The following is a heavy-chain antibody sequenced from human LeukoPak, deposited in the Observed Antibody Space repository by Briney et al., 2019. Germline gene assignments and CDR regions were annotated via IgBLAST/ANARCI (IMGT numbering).Heavy chain of an antibody. J-gene: IGHJ6*03. CDR3: AKAPRHRGISMVRGVREDHYMDV. CDR1: GFTFSSYW. D-gene: IGHD3-10*01. CDR2: IKSDGTST. Sequence: TGGSLRLSCAASGFTFSSYWMHWVRQAPGKGLVWVSGIKSDGTSTTYADSVKGRFTISRDNVKNTLYLQMNSLRAEDTAVYYCAKAPRHRGISMVRGVREDHYMDVWGKGTTVTISS. V-gene: IGHV3-74*01.